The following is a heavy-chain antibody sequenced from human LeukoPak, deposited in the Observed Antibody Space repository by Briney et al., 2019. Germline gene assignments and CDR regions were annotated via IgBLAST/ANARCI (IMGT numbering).Heavy chain of an antibody. CDR2: ISSSSSYI. J-gene: IGHJ4*02. V-gene: IGHV3-21*01. CDR1: GFTFSSYS. D-gene: IGHD1-26*01. CDR3: ARVVYGGSYQYYFDY. Sequence: GSLRLSCAASGFTFSSYSMNWVRQAPGKGLEWVSSISSSSSYIYYADSVKGRFTISRDNAKNSLYLQMNSLRAEDTAVYYCARVVYGGSYQYYFDYWGQGTLVTVSS.